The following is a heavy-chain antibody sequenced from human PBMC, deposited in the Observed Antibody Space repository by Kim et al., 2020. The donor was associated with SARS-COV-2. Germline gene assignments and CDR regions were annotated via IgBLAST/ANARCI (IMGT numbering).Heavy chain of an antibody. J-gene: IGHJ4*02. V-gene: IGHV4-34*01. Sequence: SETLSLTCAVYGGSFSGYYWSWIRQPPGKGLEWIGEINHSGSTNYNPSLKSRVTISVDTSKNQFSLKLSSVTAADTAVYYCARGDCSWQEYYFDYWGQGT. CDR2: INHSGST. D-gene: IGHD6-13*01. CDR3: ARGDCSWQEYYFDY. CDR1: GGSFSGYY.